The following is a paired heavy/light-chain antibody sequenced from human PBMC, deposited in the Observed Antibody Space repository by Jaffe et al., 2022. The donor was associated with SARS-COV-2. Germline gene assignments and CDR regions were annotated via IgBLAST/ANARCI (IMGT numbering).Heavy chain of an antibody. Sequence: QVQLQQWGAGLLKSSETLSLTCAVYGGSFSAYYYWSWIRQPPGRGLEWIGEITLSGSTTYNPSLKSRVSISVDTSKNQFSLHLSSVTAADTALYYCARATTGTRPLLRTYYHFYDLDVWGPGTTVIVSS. CDR3: ARATTGTRPLLRTYYHFYDLDV. CDR2: ITLSGST. J-gene: IGHJ6*02. CDR1: GGSFSAYYY. D-gene: IGHD4-17*01. V-gene: IGHV4-34*01.
Light chain of an antibody. CDR3: NSRDTSGNLVL. Sequence: SSELTQDPAVSVALGQTVRITCQGDSLRNYYASWYQQKPGQAPVLVIYGENNRPSGISDRFSGSNSGNTASLTITGAQAEDEADYYCNSRDTSGNLVLFGGGTRLTVL. CDR1: SLRNYY. V-gene: IGLV3-19*01. J-gene: IGLJ2*01. CDR2: GEN.